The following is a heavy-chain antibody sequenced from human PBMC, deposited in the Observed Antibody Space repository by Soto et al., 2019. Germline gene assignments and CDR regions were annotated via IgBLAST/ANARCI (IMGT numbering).Heavy chain of an antibody. J-gene: IGHJ4*02. CDR3: ARGGYCSGGSCYVFDY. CDR2: ISSSSSTI. D-gene: IGHD2-15*01. CDR1: GFTFSSYS. Sequence: EVQLVESGGGLVQPGGSLRLSCAASGFTFSSYSMNWVRQAPGKGLEWVSYISSSSSTIYYTDSVKGRFTISRDNAKSSLYLQMNSLRDEDTAVYYCARGGYCSGGSCYVFDYWGQGTLVTVSS. V-gene: IGHV3-48*02.